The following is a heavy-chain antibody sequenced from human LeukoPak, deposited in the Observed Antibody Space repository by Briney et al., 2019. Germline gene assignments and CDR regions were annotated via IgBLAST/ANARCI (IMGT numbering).Heavy chain of an antibody. CDR2: ISSSSSTI. CDR3: ARASQLLTPSAEYFQH. CDR1: GFTFSSYS. J-gene: IGHJ1*01. V-gene: IGHV3-48*01. D-gene: IGHD2-2*01. Sequence: TGGSLRLSCAASGFTFSSYSMNWVRQAPGKGLEWVSYISSSSSTIYYADSVKGRFTISRDNAKNSLYLQMNSLRAEDTAVYYCARASQLLTPSAEYFQHWGQGTLVTVSS.